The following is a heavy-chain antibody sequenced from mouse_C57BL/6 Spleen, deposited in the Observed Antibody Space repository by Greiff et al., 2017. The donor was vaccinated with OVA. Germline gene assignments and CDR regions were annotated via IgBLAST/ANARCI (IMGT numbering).Heavy chain of an antibody. CDR3: AREEDYGGYYFDY. CDR1: GFTLSDYY. D-gene: IGHD1-1*01. J-gene: IGHJ2*01. Sequence: EVQLQESEGGLVQPGSSMKLSCTASGFTLSDYYMAWVRQVPEKGLEWVANINYDGSSTYYLDSLKSRFIISRDNAKNILYLQMSSLKSEDTATYYCAREEDYGGYYFDYWGQGTTLTVSS. V-gene: IGHV5-16*01. CDR2: INYDGSST.